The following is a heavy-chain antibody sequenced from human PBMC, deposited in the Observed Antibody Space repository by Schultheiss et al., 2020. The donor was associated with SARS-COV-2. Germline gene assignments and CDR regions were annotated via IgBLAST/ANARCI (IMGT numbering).Heavy chain of an antibody. D-gene: IGHD6-13*01. V-gene: IGHV4-61*01. Sequence: SETLSLTCTVSGGSVSNGNYYWSWIRQPPGKGLEWIGYIYYSGSTNYNPSLKSRVTISVDTSKNQISLKLRSVTAADTAVYYCARENGGIAAAGFDYWGQGTLVTVSS. CDR3: ARENGGIAAAGFDY. CDR1: GGSVSNGNYY. CDR2: IYYSGST. J-gene: IGHJ4*02.